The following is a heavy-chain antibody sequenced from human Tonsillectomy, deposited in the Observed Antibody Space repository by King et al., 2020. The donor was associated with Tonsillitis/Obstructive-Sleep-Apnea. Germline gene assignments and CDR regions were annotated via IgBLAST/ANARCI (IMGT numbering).Heavy chain of an antibody. CDR2: MNNDGSST. CDR1: GFTFNIYW. J-gene: IGHJ1*01. V-gene: IGHV3-74*01. Sequence: VQLVESGGGLVQPGGSLRLSCATSGFTFNIYWMHWVRQAPGKGLVWVSRMNNDGSSTTYADSVKGRYTISRDNTKNTLYLQMDSLRAEDTAVYYCTKGSGWVWGQGGLVTFSS. D-gene: IGHD1-26*01. CDR3: TKGSGWV.